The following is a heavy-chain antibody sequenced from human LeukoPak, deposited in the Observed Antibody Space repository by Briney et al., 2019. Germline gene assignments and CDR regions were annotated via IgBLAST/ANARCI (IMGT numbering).Heavy chain of an antibody. D-gene: IGHD1-26*01. Sequence: SVKVSCKASGGTFSSYAISWVRQAPGQGLEWMGGIIPIFGTANYAQKFQGRVTITTDESTSTAYTELSSLRSEDTAVYYCARVSSGVGEIDYWGRGTLVTVSS. CDR3: ARVSSGVGEIDY. CDR1: GGTFSSYA. CDR2: IIPIFGTA. V-gene: IGHV1-69*05. J-gene: IGHJ4*02.